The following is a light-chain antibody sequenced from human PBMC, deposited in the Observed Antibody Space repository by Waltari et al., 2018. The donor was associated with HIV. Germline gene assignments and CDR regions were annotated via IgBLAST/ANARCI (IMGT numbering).Light chain of an antibody. CDR3: QSYDSSLSGSV. CDR1: NSNIGAAYD. CDR2: GNN. V-gene: IGLV1-40*01. Sequence: QSVLTQPPSVSGAPGQRVTISCTGSNSNIGAAYDVHWFQQLPGTAPKLVNYGNNHRPSGGPDRFSGSKSVTSASLAISGLQAEEEADYYCQSYDSSLSGSVFGGGTKLTVL. J-gene: IGLJ2*01.